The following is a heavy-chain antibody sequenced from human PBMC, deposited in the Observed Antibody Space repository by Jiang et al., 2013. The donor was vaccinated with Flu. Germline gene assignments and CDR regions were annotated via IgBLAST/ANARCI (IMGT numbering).Heavy chain of an antibody. V-gene: IGHV4-31*02. D-gene: IGHD2-2*01. CDR1: GSISSGGYY. J-gene: IGHJ4*02. CDR2: IYYSGST. Sequence: GSISSGGYYWSWIRQHPGKGLEWIGYIYYSGSTYYNPSLKSRVTISVDTSKNQFSLKLSSVTAADTAVYYCARGLAGYCSSTSCPKLTVAGTYFDYWGQGTLVTVSS. CDR3: ARGLAGYCSSTSCPKLTVAGTYFDY.